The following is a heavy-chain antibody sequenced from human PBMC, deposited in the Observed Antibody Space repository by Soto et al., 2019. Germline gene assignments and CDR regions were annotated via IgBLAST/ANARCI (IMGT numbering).Heavy chain of an antibody. V-gene: IGHV6-1*01. Sequence: SQTLSLTFAISGDSVSSNSSAWNCIRQSPSRGLEWLGRTYYRSKWYNDYAVSVKSRITINPDTSKNQFSLQLNSVTPEDTAVYYCARDNEYSSSYYYYGMDVWGQGTTVTVSS. CDR1: GDSVSSNSSA. CDR3: ARDNEYSSSYYYYGMDV. CDR2: TYYRSKWYN. J-gene: IGHJ6*02. D-gene: IGHD6-6*01.